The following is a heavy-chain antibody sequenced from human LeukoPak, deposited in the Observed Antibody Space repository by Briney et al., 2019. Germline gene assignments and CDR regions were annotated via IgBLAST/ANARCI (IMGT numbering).Heavy chain of an antibody. CDR2: VDPSAGST. CDR1: GYTFTSYY. D-gene: IGHD5-24*01. J-gene: IGHJ3*02. CDR3: ARDAYYNYGAFGI. V-gene: IGHV1-46*01. Sequence: AASVKVSCKASGYTFTSYYLHWVRQAPGQGLEWMGIVDPSAGSTTYAQKFQGRVTMTRDTSTSTVYIELSSLRSEDAAVYYCARDAYYNYGAFGIWGQGTMVTVSS.